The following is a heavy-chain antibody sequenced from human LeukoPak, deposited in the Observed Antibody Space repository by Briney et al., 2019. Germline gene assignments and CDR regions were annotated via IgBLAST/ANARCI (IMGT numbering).Heavy chain of an antibody. Sequence: GGSLRLSCGASGFTLCDYSMNWVRRAPGRGVEWISYIGTDSGKTNYADSVKGRFTISGDKAKNSLYLQMNSLRVEDTAVYYCARYYKYASDNCGQGTLVTGSS. J-gene: IGHJ4*02. CDR1: GFTLCDYS. V-gene: IGHV3-48*01. CDR3: ARYYKYASDN. D-gene: IGHD5-24*01. CDR2: IGTDSGKT.